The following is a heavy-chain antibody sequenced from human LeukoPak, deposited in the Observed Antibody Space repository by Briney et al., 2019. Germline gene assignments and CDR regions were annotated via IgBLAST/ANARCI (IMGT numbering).Heavy chain of an antibody. CDR3: ARGLQLARDAFDI. J-gene: IGHJ3*02. V-gene: IGHV3-66*01. D-gene: IGHD6-13*01. CDR2: IYSGGST. Sequence: GGSLRLSCAASGFTVSSNYMSWVRQAPGKGLEWVSVIYSGGSTYYADSVKGRFTISRDNSKNTLYLQMNSLRAEDTAVYYCARGLQLARDAFDIWGQGTMVTVS. CDR1: GFTVSSNY.